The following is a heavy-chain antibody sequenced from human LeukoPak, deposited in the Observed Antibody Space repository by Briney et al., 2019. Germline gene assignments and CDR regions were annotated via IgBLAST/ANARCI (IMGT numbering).Heavy chain of an antibody. CDR1: GFTLSSYA. CDR3: AKGSYYDSSGSFYFDY. D-gene: IGHD3-22*01. CDR2: ISGSGDHT. Sequence: GGSLRLSCAVSGFTLSSYAMSWVRQAPGKGLEWVSGISGSGDHTFYADSVKGRFTISRDNSKNTLYVQVNSLGTEDTAAYYCAKGSYYDSSGSFYFDYWGREPWSPSPQ. V-gene: IGHV3-23*01. J-gene: IGHJ4*02.